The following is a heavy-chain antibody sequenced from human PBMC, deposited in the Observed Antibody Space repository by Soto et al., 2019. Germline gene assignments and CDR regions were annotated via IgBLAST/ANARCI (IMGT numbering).Heavy chain of an antibody. V-gene: IGHV1-3*01. CDR3: AREVVPLYDYIWGSYRYPYAFDI. D-gene: IGHD3-16*02. CDR1: GYTFTSYA. Sequence: QVQLVQSGAEVKKPGASVKVSCKASGYTFTSYAMHWVRQAPGQRLEWMGWINAGNGNTKYSQKFQGRVTITRDTSASTAYMELSSLRSEDTAVYYCAREVVPLYDYIWGSYRYPYAFDIWGQGTMVTVSS. J-gene: IGHJ3*02. CDR2: INAGNGNT.